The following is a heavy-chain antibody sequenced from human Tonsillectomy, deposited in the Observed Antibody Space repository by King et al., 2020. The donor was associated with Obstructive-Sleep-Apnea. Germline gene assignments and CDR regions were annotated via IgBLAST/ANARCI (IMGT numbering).Heavy chain of an antibody. CDR3: ARAEDFWSGYPSYYFDF. CDR2: IYHNGST. V-gene: IGHV4-59*01. Sequence: QLQESGTGLVKPSETLSLTCTVSGGSFSFYYWSWIRQPPGKGLEWIGYIYHNGSTNYNPSLKTRVTISVDTSKNQFSLKLNSVTAADTAVYYCARAEDFWSGYPSYYFDFWGQGSLVTVSS. D-gene: IGHD3-3*01. J-gene: IGHJ4*02. CDR1: GGSFSFYY.